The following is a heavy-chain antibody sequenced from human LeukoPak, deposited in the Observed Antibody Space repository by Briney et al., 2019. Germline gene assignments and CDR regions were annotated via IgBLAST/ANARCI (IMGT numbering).Heavy chain of an antibody. J-gene: IGHJ4*02. V-gene: IGHV3-23*01. D-gene: IGHD5-18*01. Sequence: GGSLRLSCAASGFTFSSYTMNWVRQAPGKGLEWVSAISGSGGSTYYADSVKGRFTISRDNSKNTLYLQMNSLRAEDTAVYYCAKDTAMVISALGDYWGQGTLVTVSS. CDR3: AKDTAMVISALGDY. CDR1: GFTFSSYT. CDR2: ISGSGGST.